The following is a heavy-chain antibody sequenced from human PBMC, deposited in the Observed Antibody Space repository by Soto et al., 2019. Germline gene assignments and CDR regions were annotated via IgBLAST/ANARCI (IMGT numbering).Heavy chain of an antibody. CDR2: IYYSGST. CDR1: GGSISSGDYY. J-gene: IGHJ4*02. CDR3: ARAGILEWLSPYHFDY. Sequence: SETLSLTCTVSGGSISSGDYYWSWIRQPAGKGLEWIGYIYYSGSTYYNPSLKSRVTISVDTSKNQFSLKLSSVTAADTAVYYCARAGILEWLSPYHFDYWGQGTLVTVSS. D-gene: IGHD3-3*01. V-gene: IGHV4-30-4*01.